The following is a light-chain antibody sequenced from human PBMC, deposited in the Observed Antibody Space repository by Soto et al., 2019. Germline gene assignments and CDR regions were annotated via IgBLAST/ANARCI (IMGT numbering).Light chain of an antibody. CDR1: QSISSW. J-gene: IGKJ1*01. CDR2: KAS. V-gene: IGKV1-5*03. CDR3: QQYNSYSRT. Sequence: DIQMTQSPSTLSASVGDRVTITCRASQSISSWLAWYQQKPGKAPKLLFYKASSLESGVPSRFSGSGSGTEFTLTISSLQPDDFATYYCQQYNSYSRTFGQGTKVDIK.